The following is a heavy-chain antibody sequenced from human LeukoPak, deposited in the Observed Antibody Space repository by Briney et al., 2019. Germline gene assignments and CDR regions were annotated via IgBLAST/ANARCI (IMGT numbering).Heavy chain of an antibody. Sequence: AGGSLRLSCAASGFTFSSYSMNWVRQAPGKGLEWVSSISSSSSYIYYADSVKGRFTISRDNAKNSLYLQMNSLRAEDTAVYYCARGPQGAMAIDYWGQGTLVTVSS. CDR1: GFTFSSYS. D-gene: IGHD5-24*01. J-gene: IGHJ4*02. CDR2: ISSSSSYI. V-gene: IGHV3-21*01. CDR3: ARGPQGAMAIDY.